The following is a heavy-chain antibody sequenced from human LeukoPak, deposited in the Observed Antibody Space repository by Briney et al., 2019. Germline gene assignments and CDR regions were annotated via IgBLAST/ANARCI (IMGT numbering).Heavy chain of an antibody. Sequence: GRSLRLSCAASGFTFSNYGMHWVRQAPGKGLEWVAVISYDGSNKYYADSVKGRFTISRDNSKNTLYLQMNSLRAEDTAVYYCARGLYYYDSSGYFGYWGQGTLVTVSS. CDR3: ARGLYYYDSSGYFGY. CDR2: ISYDGSNK. D-gene: IGHD3-22*01. V-gene: IGHV3-30*03. CDR1: GFTFSNYG. J-gene: IGHJ4*02.